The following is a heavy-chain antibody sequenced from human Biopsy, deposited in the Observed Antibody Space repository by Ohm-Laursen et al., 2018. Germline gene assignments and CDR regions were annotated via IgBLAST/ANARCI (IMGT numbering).Heavy chain of an antibody. Sequence: SSVKVSCKASGGTFSSYAISWVRQAPGQGLEWMGGIILIFGTANYAQKFQGRVTITADESTSTAYMELSSLRSEDTAVYYCARDIMNPIGGLVARSDVFDVWGQGTMVTVSS. CDR1: GGTFSSYA. J-gene: IGHJ3*01. D-gene: IGHD3-16*01. CDR3: ARDIMNPIGGLVARSDVFDV. V-gene: IGHV1-69*01. CDR2: IILIFGTA.